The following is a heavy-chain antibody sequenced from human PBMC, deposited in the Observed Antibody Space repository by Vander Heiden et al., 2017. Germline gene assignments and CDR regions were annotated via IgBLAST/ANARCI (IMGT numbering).Heavy chain of an antibody. D-gene: IGHD3-9*01. CDR3: ARSTSVLTLPYNWLDP. J-gene: IGHJ5*02. CDR2: IYVSGST. CDR1: GDSISGYY. V-gene: IGHV4-4*07. Sequence: QVQLQESGPGLVKPSETLSLTCTVSGDSISGYYWSWIRQPAGKGLEWIGRIYVSGSTEYNPSLKSRVTMSEDTSKNLISLKLSSVTAADTAVYFCARSTSVLTLPYNWLDPWGHGTLVTVSS.